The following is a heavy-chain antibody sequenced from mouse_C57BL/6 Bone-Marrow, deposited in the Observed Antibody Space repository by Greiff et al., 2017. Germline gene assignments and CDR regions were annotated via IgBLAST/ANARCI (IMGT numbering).Heavy chain of an antibody. CDR2: IDPNSGGT. V-gene: IGHV1-72*01. CDR1: GYTFTSYW. D-gene: IGHD1-1*01. CDR3: ASRPPTVAPWYFDV. J-gene: IGHJ1*03. Sequence: QVQLQQPGAELVKPGASVKLSCKASGYTFTSYWMHWVKQRPGRGLEWIGRIDPNSGGTKYNEKFKSKATLTVDKPSSTAYMQLSSLTSADSAVYYCASRPPTVAPWYFDVWGTGTTVTVSS.